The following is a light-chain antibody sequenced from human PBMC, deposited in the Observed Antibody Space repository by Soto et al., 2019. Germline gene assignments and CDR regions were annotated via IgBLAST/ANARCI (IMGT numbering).Light chain of an antibody. CDR2: GAS. Sequence: ERVMTQSPATLSVSPGERATLSCRASQSVSSNLAWYQQKPGQAPRLLIYGASTRATDIPARFSGSGSGTEFTLTISSLQSEDFALYYCKQYYNWPLVTFGGGTKVEIK. J-gene: IGKJ4*01. CDR1: QSVSSN. V-gene: IGKV3-15*01. CDR3: KQYYNWPLVT.